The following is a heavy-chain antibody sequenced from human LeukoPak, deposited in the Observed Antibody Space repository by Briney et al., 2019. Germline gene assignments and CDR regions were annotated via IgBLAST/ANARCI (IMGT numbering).Heavy chain of an antibody. CDR1: GFTFSSYG. J-gene: IGHJ4*02. D-gene: IGHD3-22*01. Sequence: GGSLRLSCEVSGFTFSSYGMHWVRQPPGKGLEWVALVRYDGRTKYYTDSVKGRFTISRDNSKNTLYLQMNSLRAEDTAVYYCAKDRLDYYDSSGYWDFFDYWGQGTLVTVSS. V-gene: IGHV3-30*02. CDR2: VRYDGRTK. CDR3: AKDRLDYYDSSGYWDFFDY.